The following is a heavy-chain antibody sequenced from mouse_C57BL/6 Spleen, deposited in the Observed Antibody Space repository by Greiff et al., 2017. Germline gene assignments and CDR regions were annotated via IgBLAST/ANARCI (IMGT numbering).Heavy chain of an antibody. CDR3: TRDGPLRY. J-gene: IGHJ2*01. Sequence: VQLQQSGAELVRPGASVTLSCKASGYTFTDYEMHWVKQTPVHGLEWIGAIDPETGGTAYNQKFKGKAILTADKSSSTAYIELRSLTSEDSAVYYCTRDGPLRYWGQGTTLTVSS. D-gene: IGHD2-3*01. CDR2: IDPETGGT. V-gene: IGHV1-15*01. CDR1: GYTFTDYE.